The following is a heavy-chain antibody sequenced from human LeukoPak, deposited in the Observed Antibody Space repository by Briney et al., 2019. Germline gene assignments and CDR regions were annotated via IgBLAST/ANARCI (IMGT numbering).Heavy chain of an antibody. CDR2: INPNSGGT. CDR1: GYTFTGYY. J-gene: IGHJ6*03. Sequence: GASVKVSCKASGYTFTGYYMHWVRQAPGQGLEWMGWINPNSGGTNYAQKFQGRVTMTRDTSISTAYMELSSLRSEDTAVYYCARRYYDILTGYSEYYYYYYMDVWGKGTTVTISS. D-gene: IGHD3-9*01. CDR3: ARRYYDILTGYSEYYYYYYMDV. V-gene: IGHV1-2*02.